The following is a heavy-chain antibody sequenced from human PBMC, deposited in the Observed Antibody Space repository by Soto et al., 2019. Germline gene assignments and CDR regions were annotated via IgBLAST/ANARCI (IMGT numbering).Heavy chain of an antibody. J-gene: IGHJ4*02. Sequence: PQNCSLTCTVSAGMTSPDSYHVCCIRHPPGKGLEWIGSIYYSGSTYYNPSLKSRVTISVDTSKNQFSLKLSSVTAADTAVYYCARSMTTVVTLDYWGQGTLVTVSS. CDR3: ARSMTTVVTLDY. CDR1: AGMTSPDSYH. D-gene: IGHD4-17*01. V-gene: IGHV4-39*01. CDR2: IYYSGST.